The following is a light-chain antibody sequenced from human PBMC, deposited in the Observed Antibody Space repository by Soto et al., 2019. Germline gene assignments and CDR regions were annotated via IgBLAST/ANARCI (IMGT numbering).Light chain of an antibody. V-gene: IGKV1-5*01. CDR3: QQYKSYPWT. J-gene: IGKJ1*01. CDR2: DAS. CDR1: QSISSW. Sequence: DIQMTQSPSTLSASVGDRVTITCRASQSISSWLAWYQQKPGKAPKLLIYDASSVESVVPSRFSGSGSGTEFTLTSSSLQPDDFATYYCQQYKSYPWTFGQGTKVEIK.